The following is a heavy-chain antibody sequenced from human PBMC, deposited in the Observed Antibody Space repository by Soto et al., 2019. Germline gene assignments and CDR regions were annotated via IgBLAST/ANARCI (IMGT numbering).Heavy chain of an antibody. J-gene: IGHJ4*02. CDR3: ARDRYGYSLFDF. D-gene: IGHD4-4*01. CDR2: IYYSATT. CDR1: GVSIVSGGHY. V-gene: IGHV4-31*03. Sequence: QVSLQESGPGLVQSSQTLSLTCTVSGVSIVSGGHYWSWIRQRPGKGLEWIGYIYYSATTFYNPFIKSRVIISVDTSKNQFSLRLNSVTDADTGVYYCARDRYGYSLFDFWGQGTLVTVSS.